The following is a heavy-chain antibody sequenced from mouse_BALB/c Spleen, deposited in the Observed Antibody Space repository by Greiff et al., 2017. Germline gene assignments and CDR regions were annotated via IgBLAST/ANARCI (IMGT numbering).Heavy chain of an antibody. D-gene: IGHD2-10*02. CDR2: INPGSGGT. V-gene: IGHV1-54*01. CDR1: ESAFPNTL. CDR3: AREYGAY. J-gene: IGHJ3*01. Sequence: NRSEAELLRPGTSVRVSSKPSESAFPNTLIEWVKRRPGQGLEWIGVINPGSGGTNYNEKFKGKATLTADKSSSTAYMQLSSLTSDDSAVYFCAREYGAYWGQGTLVTVSA.